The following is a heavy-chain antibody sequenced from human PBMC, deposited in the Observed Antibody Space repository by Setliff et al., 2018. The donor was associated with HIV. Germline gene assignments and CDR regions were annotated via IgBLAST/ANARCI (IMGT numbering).Heavy chain of an antibody. CDR3: ARSGRIAVAGTMYY. D-gene: IGHD6-19*01. J-gene: IGHJ4*02. CDR2: INTNTGNP. Sequence: ASVKVSCKASGYTFTNYGVNWVRQAPGQGLEWMGWINTNTGNPTYAQGFTGRFVFSLDTSVSTAYLQISSLKAEDTAVYYCARSGRIAVAGTMYYWGQGTLVTVSS. CDR1: GYTFTNYG. V-gene: IGHV7-4-1*02.